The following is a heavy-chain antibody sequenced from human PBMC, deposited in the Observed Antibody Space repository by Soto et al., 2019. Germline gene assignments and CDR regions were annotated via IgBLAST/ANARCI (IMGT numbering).Heavy chain of an antibody. D-gene: IGHD6-13*01. V-gene: IGHV3-33*08. CDR3: VREAGTAAAGPYSRYGLDV. CDR2: IWYDGNNK. J-gene: IGHJ6*02. Sequence: QVQLVESGGGVVQPGESLRLACEASGFVFSRFGMHWVRQAPGKGLEWVAVIWYDGNNKYYGDSVKGRFTISRDNSKNTVYLQMSRLGVDDTAVYYCVREAGTAAAGPYSRYGLDVWGQGTTVTVSS. CDR1: GFVFSRFG.